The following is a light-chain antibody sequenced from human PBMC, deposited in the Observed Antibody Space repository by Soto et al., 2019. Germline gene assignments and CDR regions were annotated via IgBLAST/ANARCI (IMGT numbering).Light chain of an antibody. V-gene: IGLV1-47*02. CDR3: AAWDDNLRGWV. CDR1: RSNIGSNY. J-gene: IGLJ3*02. CDR2: SNN. Sequence: QSVLTQPPSASATPGQRVSISCSGSRSNIGSNYVYWYQQLPGAAPRLLMYSNNQRPSGVPGRISVSKSGNSASLAISGLRSEDEADYYCAAWDDNLRGWVFGGGTTLTVL.